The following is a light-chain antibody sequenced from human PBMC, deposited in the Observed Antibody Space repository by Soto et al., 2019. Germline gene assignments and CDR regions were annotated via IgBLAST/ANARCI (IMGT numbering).Light chain of an antibody. Sequence: EIVFTQSPGTLSLSPGERATLSCRVSQSISSSYLAWYQQKPGQAPRLLIYGASSRAIGIPDRFSGSGSGTDFTLTISKLXPEDFVVYYCHQYGGSPPYTFGQGTKVDTK. CDR1: QSISSSY. V-gene: IGKV3-20*01. CDR2: GAS. CDR3: HQYGGSPPYT. J-gene: IGKJ2*01.